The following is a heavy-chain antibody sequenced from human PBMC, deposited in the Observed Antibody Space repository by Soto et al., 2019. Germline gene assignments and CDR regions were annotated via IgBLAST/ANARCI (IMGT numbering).Heavy chain of an antibody. D-gene: IGHD2-8*01. CDR1: GFTFIRYA. V-gene: IGHV3-30-3*01. CDR2: ISRDGSSK. CDR3: ARSRNGAVPDSINF. J-gene: IGHJ4*02. Sequence: GWSLRLSCASSGFTFIRYAMHWVRQAPGEGLEWVAVISRDGSSKYYGDSVKGRFTVSRDNSNNTLYLSMTSLRPDDTAVFYCARSRNGAVPDSINFWGQGTLVTVSS.